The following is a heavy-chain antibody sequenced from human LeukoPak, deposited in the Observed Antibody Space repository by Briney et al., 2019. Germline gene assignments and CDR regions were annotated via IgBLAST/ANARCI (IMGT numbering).Heavy chain of an antibody. V-gene: IGHV3-7*03. CDR3: AKDSRGSGSRYYGMDV. Sequence: QPGGSLRLSCAASGFTFSSYWMSWVRQAPGKGLEWVANIKQDGSEKYYVDSVKGRFTISRDNAKNSLYLQMNSLRAEDTALYYCAKDSRGSGSRYYGMDVWGQGTTVTVSS. D-gene: IGHD3-10*01. J-gene: IGHJ6*02. CDR1: GFTFSSYW. CDR2: IKQDGSEK.